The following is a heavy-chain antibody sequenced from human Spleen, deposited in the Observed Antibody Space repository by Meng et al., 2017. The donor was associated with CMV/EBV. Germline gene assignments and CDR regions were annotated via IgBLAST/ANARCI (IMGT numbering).Heavy chain of an antibody. V-gene: IGHV1-8*03. J-gene: IGHJ6*02. CDR1: GYTFTGYY. CDR3: ARDFWSGNSLYGTDV. CDR2: INPDSGNT. Sequence: ASVKVSCKASGYTFTGYYMHWVRQAPGQGLEWMGWINPDSGNTGYAQKFQGRVTITRNTSISTAYMELSSLRSEDTAVYYCARDFWSGNSLYGTDVWGQGTTVTVSS. D-gene: IGHD3-3*01.